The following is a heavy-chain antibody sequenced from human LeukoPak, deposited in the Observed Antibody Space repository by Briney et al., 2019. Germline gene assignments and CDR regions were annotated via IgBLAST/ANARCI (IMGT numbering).Heavy chain of an antibody. CDR3: ARVTYYDILTGYSTLQFDY. CDR1: GGSISSSSYY. J-gene: IGHJ4*02. Sequence: KPSETLSLTCTVSGGSISSSSYYWGWIRQPPGKGLEWIGSIYYSGSTYYNPSLKSRVTISVDTSKNQFSLKLSSVTAADTAVYYCARVTYYDILTGYSTLQFDYWGQGTLVTVSS. V-gene: IGHV4-39*01. CDR2: IYYSGST. D-gene: IGHD3-9*01.